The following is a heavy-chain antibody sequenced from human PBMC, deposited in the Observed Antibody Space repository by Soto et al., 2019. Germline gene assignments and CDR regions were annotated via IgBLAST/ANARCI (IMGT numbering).Heavy chain of an antibody. CDR1: GFNFSSYA. CDR2: ISHDGSNR. CDR3: ARDRQGRVRGLAH. J-gene: IGHJ5*02. Sequence: GGSLRLSCAASGFNFSSYAVHWVRQTPGKGLEWVAVISHDGSNRYYADSVEGRFTISRDNSKNTLYLQMNSLRIEDTAVYYCARDRQGRVRGLAHWGQGTLVTVSS. V-gene: IGHV3-30-3*01. D-gene: IGHD3-10*01.